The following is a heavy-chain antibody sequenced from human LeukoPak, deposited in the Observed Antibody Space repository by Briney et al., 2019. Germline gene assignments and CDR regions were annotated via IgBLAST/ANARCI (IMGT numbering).Heavy chain of an antibody. CDR2: IVGRGSST. CDR1: GFIFSNYG. J-gene: IGHJ4*02. CDR3: AKWGDYDILTGYYDSDY. V-gene: IGHV3-23*01. D-gene: IGHD3-9*01. Sequence: AGGSVRLSCSASGFIFSNYGMSWLRQGPGKGLEGVSAIVGRGSSTYHADSVKGRFTISRDNSKNTLYLQLNRLRAEDTAVYYCAKWGDYDILTGYYDSDYWGQGTLVTVSS.